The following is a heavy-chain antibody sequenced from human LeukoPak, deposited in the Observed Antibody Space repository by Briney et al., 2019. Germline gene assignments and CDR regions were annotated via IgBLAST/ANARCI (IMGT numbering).Heavy chain of an antibody. CDR2: ISSSSSYI. D-gene: IGHD3-22*01. J-gene: IGHJ4*02. Sequence: GSLRLSCAASGFTFNNYSMNWVRQAPGKGLEWVSSISSSSSYIYYADSVKGRFTISRDNAKNSLYLQMNSLRAEDTAVYYCARGYYDSSGFDYWGQGTLVTVSS. CDR3: ARGYYDSSGFDY. V-gene: IGHV3-21*01. CDR1: GFTFNNYS.